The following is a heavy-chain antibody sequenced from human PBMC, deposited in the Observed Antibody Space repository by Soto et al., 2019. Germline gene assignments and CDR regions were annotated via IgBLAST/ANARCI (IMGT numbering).Heavy chain of an antibody. D-gene: IGHD6-19*01. CDR3: ARSVAVPGAHIDY. J-gene: IGHJ4*02. V-gene: IGHV4-59*01. Sequence: SETLSPTCSVSGGSISGSYLSWIRQSPGKGLEWLGYVYYTGSTNYSPSLRSRVSISVDTSKNEFSLRLSSVTAADTAVYFCARSVAVPGAHIDYWGQGTQVTVSS. CDR1: GGSISGSY. CDR2: VYYTGST.